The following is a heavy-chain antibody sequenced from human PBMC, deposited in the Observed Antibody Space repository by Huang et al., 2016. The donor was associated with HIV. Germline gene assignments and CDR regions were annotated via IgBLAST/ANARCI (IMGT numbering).Heavy chain of an antibody. CDR3: ATVDYYDTSGPQRGYFDN. CDR2: IIPTMRKA. J-gene: IGHJ4*02. CDR1: GGSFRTFA. V-gene: IGHV1-69*01. D-gene: IGHD3-22*01. Sequence: QVQLVQSGAEVKKPGSSVKVSCKASGGSFRTFAIGWGRPAPGQGLEWRGGIIPTMRKANDAQKCQGRVTIIADESTSTAYMEVSSLRSEDTAVYYCATVDYYDTSGPQRGYFDNWGQGTLVTVSS.